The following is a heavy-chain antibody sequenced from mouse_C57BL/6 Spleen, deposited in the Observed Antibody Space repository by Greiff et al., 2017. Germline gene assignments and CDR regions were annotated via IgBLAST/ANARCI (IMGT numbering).Heavy chain of an antibody. Sequence: VQLQQSGPELVKPGASVKISCKASGYAFSSSWMNWVKQRPGKGLEWIGRIYPGDGDTNYNGKFKGKATLTADNSSSTVYMQLSSLTSEDSAVYFCARWDWAFGYWGQGTTRTVSS. CDR1: GYAFSSSW. D-gene: IGHD4-1*01. J-gene: IGHJ2*01. CDR2: IYPGDGDT. CDR3: ARWDWAFGY. V-gene: IGHV1-82*01.